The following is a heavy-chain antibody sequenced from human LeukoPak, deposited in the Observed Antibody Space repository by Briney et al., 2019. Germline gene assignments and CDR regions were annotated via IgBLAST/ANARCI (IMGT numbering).Heavy chain of an antibody. D-gene: IGHD3-10*01. CDR2: IYYSGST. J-gene: IGHJ3*02. Sequence: PSETLSLTCTVSGGSISSYYWSWIRQPPGKGLEWIGYIYYSGSTNYNPSLKSRVTISVPPSTTHFSLKLSSVTAADTAVYYCARANVLLWFGEFEPGAFDIWGQGTMVTVSS. CDR3: ARANVLLWFGEFEPGAFDI. CDR1: GGSISSYY. V-gene: IGHV4-59*08.